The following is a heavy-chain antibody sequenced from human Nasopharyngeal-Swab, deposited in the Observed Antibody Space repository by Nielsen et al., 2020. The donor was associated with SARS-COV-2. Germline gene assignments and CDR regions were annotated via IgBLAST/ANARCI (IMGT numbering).Heavy chain of an antibody. V-gene: IGHV3-7*01. CDR2: IKQDGSVK. CDR3: AGGNSNDY. CDR1: GFTFDTYW. Sequence: GGSLRLSCAASGFTFDTYWMAWVRQARGKGLEWVANIKQDGSVKYYVDSVKGRFTISRDNAKNSLYLQMNSLRAEDTAVYYCAGGNSNDYWGQGTLVTVSS. D-gene: IGHD2-21*01. J-gene: IGHJ4*02.